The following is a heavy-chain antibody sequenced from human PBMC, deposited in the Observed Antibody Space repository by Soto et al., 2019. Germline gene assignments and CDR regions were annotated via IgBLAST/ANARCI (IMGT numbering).Heavy chain of an antibody. CDR3: ARAVTWGLDV. J-gene: IGHJ6*02. CDR2: ISRSSTGI. V-gene: IGHV3-48*02. CDR1: GFTFSLYS. Sequence: EVQLVESGGGPVQPGGSLRLSCAASGFTFSLYSMSWVRQAPGKGLEWVSYISRSSTGIHYADSVKGRFTISRDDATNSMYLQMNSLRDGDTAVYYCARAVTWGLDVWGQGTTVSISS. D-gene: IGHD3-10*01.